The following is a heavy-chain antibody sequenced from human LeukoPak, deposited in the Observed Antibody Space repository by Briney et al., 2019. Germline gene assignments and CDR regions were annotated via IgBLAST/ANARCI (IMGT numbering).Heavy chain of an antibody. CDR3: ARGGYSGSYYRFS. CDR1: GFTFSDSW. Sequence: GGSLGLSCAVSGFTFSDSWMHWVRQAPGKGPEWLSRTSKDGSDTVYADSAKGRLTASRDNAKNTAYLELTNLRPDDTALYYCARGGYSGSYYRFSWGRGTLVTVAS. D-gene: IGHD6-25*01. J-gene: IGHJ4*02. CDR2: TSKDGSDT. V-gene: IGHV3-74*01.